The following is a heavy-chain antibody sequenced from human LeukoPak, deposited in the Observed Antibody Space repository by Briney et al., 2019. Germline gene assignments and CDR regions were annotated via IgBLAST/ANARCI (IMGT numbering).Heavy chain of an antibody. D-gene: IGHD4-17*01. CDR1: GFTFSSYA. CDR2: ISGSGGSP. Sequence: SGGSLRLSCAASGFTFSSYAMSWVRQAPGKGLEWVSAISGSGGSPYYADSVKGRFTISRDNSKNTLYLQMNSLRAEDTAVYYCANVIYGDVGGGYFDYWGQGTLVTVSS. J-gene: IGHJ4*02. V-gene: IGHV3-23*01. CDR3: ANVIYGDVGGGYFDY.